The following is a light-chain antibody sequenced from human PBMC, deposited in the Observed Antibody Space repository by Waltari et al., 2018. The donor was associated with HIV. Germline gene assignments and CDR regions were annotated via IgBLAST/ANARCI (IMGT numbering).Light chain of an antibody. J-gene: IGLJ3*02. CDR3: QVWDSGSEPPVL. Sequence: SYVLTQPPSVSVAPGQTARITCWGNTLRTKSMHWYQQKPGQAPVLVVFDDVDRPSGIPERFSGSNSGNMATLTISRVEAGDEADYYCQVWDSGSEPPVLFGGGTKLTVL. V-gene: IGLV3-21*02. CDR2: DDV. CDR1: TLRTKS.